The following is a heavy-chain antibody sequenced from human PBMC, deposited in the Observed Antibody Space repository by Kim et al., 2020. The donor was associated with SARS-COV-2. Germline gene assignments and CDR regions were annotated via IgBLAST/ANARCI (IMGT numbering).Heavy chain of an antibody. CDR1: GGSFSGYY. CDR3: ARSRGELLWFGELLYPPDY. D-gene: IGHD3-10*01. J-gene: IGHJ4*02. CDR2: INHSGST. Sequence: SETLSLTCAVYGGSFSGYYWSWIRQPPGKGLEWIGEINHSGSTNYNPSLKSRVTISVDTSKNQFSLKLSSVTAADTAVYYCARSRGELLWFGELLYPPDYWGQGTLVTVSS. V-gene: IGHV4-34*01.